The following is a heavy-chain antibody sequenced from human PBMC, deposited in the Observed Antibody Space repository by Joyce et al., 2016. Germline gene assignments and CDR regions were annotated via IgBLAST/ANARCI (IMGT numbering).Heavy chain of an antibody. CDR1: GDSVSSNSAA. V-gene: IGHV6-1*01. CDR2: TYYRSKWYN. J-gene: IGHJ4*02. CDR3: ARAGYYHTSGYYYPNFDY. Sequence: QVQLQQSGPGLVKPSQTLSLTCAISGDSVSSNSAAWNWIRQSPSRGLEWLGRTYYRSKWYNDYAVSMKSRITINPDTPKNQFSLQLNSVTPEDAAVYYCARAGYYHTSGYYYPNFDYWGPGTLVTVSS. D-gene: IGHD3-22*01.